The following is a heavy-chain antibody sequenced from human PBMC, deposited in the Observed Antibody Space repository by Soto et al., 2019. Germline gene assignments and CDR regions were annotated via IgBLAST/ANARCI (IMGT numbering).Heavy chain of an antibody. J-gene: IGHJ6*02. Sequence: GGSLRLSCAASGFTFSSYGMHWVRQAPGKGLEWVAIISHDGSHKYYADSVKGRFTIARDNSENMLSLQMNSLRPEDTAMYCCAAAVSTFCVAASCYSAGMDVWGQGTTVTVSS. V-gene: IGHV3-30*03. D-gene: IGHD2-21*01. CDR3: AAAVSTFCVAASCYSAGMDV. CDR2: ISHDGSHK. CDR1: GFTFSSYG.